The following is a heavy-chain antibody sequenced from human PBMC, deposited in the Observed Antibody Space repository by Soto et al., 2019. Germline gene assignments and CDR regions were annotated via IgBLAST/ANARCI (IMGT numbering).Heavy chain of an antibody. J-gene: IGHJ6*02. CDR2: ISSSSSYI. V-gene: IGHV3-21*01. D-gene: IGHD5-12*01. Sequence: LRLSCAASGFTFSSYSMNWVRQAPGKGLEWVSSISSSSSYIYYADSVKGRFTISRDNAKNSLYLQMNSLRAEDTAVYYCARSGYGFYYYYGMDVWGQGTTVTVSS. CDR3: ARSGYGFYYYYGMDV. CDR1: GFTFSSYS.